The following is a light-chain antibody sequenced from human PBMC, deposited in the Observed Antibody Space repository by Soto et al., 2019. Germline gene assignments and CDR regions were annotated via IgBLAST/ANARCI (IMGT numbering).Light chain of an antibody. CDR1: QSVSSSY. CDR3: QQYGSSPWT. J-gene: IGKJ1*01. Sequence: EIVLTQSPGTLSLSPGERATLSCRASQSVSSSYLAWYQQKPGQAPRLLIYGASSRATGIPDRFSGSGSGTDFPLTISRLEPEDVAVYYCQQYGSSPWTFGQGTKVEIQ. V-gene: IGKV3-20*01. CDR2: GAS.